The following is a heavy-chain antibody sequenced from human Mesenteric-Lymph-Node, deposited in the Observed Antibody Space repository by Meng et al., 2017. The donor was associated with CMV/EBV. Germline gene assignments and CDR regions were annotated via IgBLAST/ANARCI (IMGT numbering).Heavy chain of an antibody. CDR3: AKDMARQWLVLDYFDY. CDR2: ISGAGGST. CDR1: GFTFSRNA. Sequence: GGSLRLSCAASGFTFSRNAMSWVRQAPGRGLEWVSSISGAGGSTYYADSVKGRFTISRDNSKNTVYLQMNSLRGEDTAVYHCAKDMARQWLVLDYFDYWGQGTLVTVSS. V-gene: IGHV3-23*01. J-gene: IGHJ4*02. D-gene: IGHD6-19*01.